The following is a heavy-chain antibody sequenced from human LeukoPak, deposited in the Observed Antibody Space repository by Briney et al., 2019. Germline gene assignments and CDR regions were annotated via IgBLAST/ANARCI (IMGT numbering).Heavy chain of an antibody. V-gene: IGHV1-2*04. CDR1: GYTFTGYY. CDR2: INPNSGGT. Sequence: ASVKVPCKASGYTFTGYYMHWVRQAPGQGLEWMGWINPNSGGTNYAQKFQGWVTMTRDTSISTAYMELSRLRSDDTAVYYCARGDFWSGYAYYFDYWGQGTLVTVSS. CDR3: ARGDFWSGYAYYFDY. J-gene: IGHJ4*02. D-gene: IGHD3-3*01.